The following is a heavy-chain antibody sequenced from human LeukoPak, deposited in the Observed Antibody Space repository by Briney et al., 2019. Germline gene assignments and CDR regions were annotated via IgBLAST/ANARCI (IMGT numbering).Heavy chain of an antibody. CDR3: TYLRTPYYNDKWVDP. V-gene: IGHV3-48*04. CDR1: GFTLTSWS. CDR2: ISSGGSPI. Sequence: GGSLRLSCAVSGFTLTSWSMNWVRQAPGEGLEWLSYISSGGSPIYYADSVKGRFTISRDDAKNLVYLQMNSLRAEDTAVYYCTYLRTPYYNDKWVDPWGQGALVTV. D-gene: IGHD3/OR15-3a*01. J-gene: IGHJ5*02.